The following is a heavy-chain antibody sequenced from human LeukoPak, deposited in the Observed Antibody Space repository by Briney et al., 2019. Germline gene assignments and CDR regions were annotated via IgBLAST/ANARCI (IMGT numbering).Heavy chain of an antibody. D-gene: IGHD6-19*01. CDR3: VRDFNPAGYSSGWATCAY. CDR1: GFTFSSYS. J-gene: IGHJ4*02. CDR2: IKQDGSGT. Sequence: GGSLRLSCAASGFTFSSYSMNWVRQAPGKGLEWVANIKQDGSGTFYVDSVKGRFTISRDNAKNSLYLQMNSLRAEDTAVYYCVRDFNPAGYSSGWATCAYWGQGTLVTVSS. V-gene: IGHV3-7*05.